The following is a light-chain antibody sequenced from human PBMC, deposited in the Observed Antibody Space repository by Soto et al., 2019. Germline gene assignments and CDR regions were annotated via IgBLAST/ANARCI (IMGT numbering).Light chain of an antibody. Sequence: QTVVTQPPSVSAAPGQKVTISCSGSSSNIGATYVSWYQQLPGTAPRLLIYETTQRPSGIPDRFSASKSGTSATLDITGLQTGDEADYYCATWDTSLRVVVFGGGTQLTVL. CDR2: ETT. J-gene: IGLJ7*01. V-gene: IGLV1-51*02. CDR3: ATWDTSLRVVV. CDR1: SSNIGATY.